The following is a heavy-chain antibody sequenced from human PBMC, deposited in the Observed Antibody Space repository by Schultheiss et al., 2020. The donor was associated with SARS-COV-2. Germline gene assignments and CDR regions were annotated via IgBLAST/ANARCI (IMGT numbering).Heavy chain of an antibody. CDR1: GGSFSGYY. V-gene: IGHV4-34*01. D-gene: IGHD3-3*01. CDR2: INHSGST. Sequence: SETLSLTCAVYGGSFSGYYWSWIRQPPGKGLEWIGEINHSGSTNYNPSLKSRVTISVDTSKNQFSLKLSSVTAADTAVYYCARGCPGGYYDFWSGPLGCRYGMDVWGQGTTVTVSS. CDR3: ARGCPGGYYDFWSGPLGCRYGMDV. J-gene: IGHJ6*02.